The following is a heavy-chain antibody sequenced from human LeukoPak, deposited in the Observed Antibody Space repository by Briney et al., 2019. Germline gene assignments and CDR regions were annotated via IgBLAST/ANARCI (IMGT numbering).Heavy chain of an antibody. Sequence: SETLSLTCAVYGGSFRDYSWTWIRQPPGKGLEWIGEINESGGTNYNPSLMSRVITSVDTSKSQISLKVSSVTAADTAVYYCARVAYRYSINDWSRTGLGAYPTKYYYYMDVWGKGTTVTVSS. J-gene: IGHJ6*03. V-gene: IGHV4-34*01. D-gene: IGHD2-8*01. CDR1: GGSFRDYS. CDR2: INESGGT. CDR3: ARVAYRYSINDWSRTGLGAYPTKYYYYMDV.